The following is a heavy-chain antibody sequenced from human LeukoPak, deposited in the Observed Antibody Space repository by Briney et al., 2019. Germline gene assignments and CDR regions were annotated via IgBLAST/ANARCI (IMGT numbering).Heavy chain of an antibody. CDR3: AREQRGFYYFDY. J-gene: IGHJ4*02. CDR2: ISSSGSTI. V-gene: IGHV3-48*04. Sequence: GGSLRLSCAASEFTFSSYNMNWIRQAPGKGLEWVSYISSSGSTIYYADSVKGRFTISRDNAKNSLYLQMNSLRAEDTAVYYCAREQRGFYYFDYWGQGTLVTVSS. CDR1: EFTFSSYN. D-gene: IGHD3-10*01.